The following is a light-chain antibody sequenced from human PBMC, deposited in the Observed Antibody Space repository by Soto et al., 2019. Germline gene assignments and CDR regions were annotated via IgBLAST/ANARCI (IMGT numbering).Light chain of an antibody. CDR2: DVI. J-gene: IGLJ2*01. Sequence: QSALTQPASVSGSPGQSSTISCTGTSSDVGGYNYVSWYQQHTGKAPKLMIYDVINRPSGVSNRFSGSKSGNSASLTISGLQAEDEADYYCSSYTSSSTYVVFGGGTQLTVL. V-gene: IGLV2-14*03. CDR1: SSDVGGYNY. CDR3: SSYTSSSTYVV.